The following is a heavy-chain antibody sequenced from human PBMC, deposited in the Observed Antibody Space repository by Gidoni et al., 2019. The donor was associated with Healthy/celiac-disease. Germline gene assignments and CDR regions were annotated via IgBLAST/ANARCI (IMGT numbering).Heavy chain of an antibody. CDR2: IYYSGST. Sequence: QLQLQESGPGLVKPSETLSLTCTVSGGSISRSSYYWGWIRQPPGKGLEWIGSIYYSGSTYYNPSLKSRVTISVDTSKNQFSLKLSSVTAADTAVYYCARRGYSYGVNWFDPWGQGTLVTVSS. V-gene: IGHV4-39*01. CDR3: ARRGYSYGVNWFDP. CDR1: GGSISRSSYY. J-gene: IGHJ5*02. D-gene: IGHD5-18*01.